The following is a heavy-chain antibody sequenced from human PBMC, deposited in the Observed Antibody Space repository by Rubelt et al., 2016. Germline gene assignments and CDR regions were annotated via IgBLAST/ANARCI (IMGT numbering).Heavy chain of an antibody. J-gene: IGHJ4*02. CDR2: FSHSGGT. V-gene: IGHV4-34*01. Sequence: QVQLQQWGAGLLKPSETLSLTCAVYGESFSGYYWTWIRQPPGKGLEWIGDFSHSGGTNYNPSLKSRVTISLDTSKNQFSLKLSAVTDADTAVYYCERGLDSTKTGADWGQGTLVTVSS. D-gene: IGHD3-10*01. CDR1: GESFSGYY. CDR3: ERGLDSTKTGAD.